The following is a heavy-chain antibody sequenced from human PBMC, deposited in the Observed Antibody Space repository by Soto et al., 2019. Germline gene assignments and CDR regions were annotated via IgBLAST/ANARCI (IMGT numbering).Heavy chain of an antibody. CDR1: GGTFSSYA. Sequence: GASVKVSCKASGGTFSSYAISWVRQAPGQGLEWMGGIIPIFGTANYAQKFQGRVTITADESTSTAYMELSSLRSEDTAVYYCALGSYYTYYFDYWGQGTLVTVS. CDR2: IIPIFGTA. D-gene: IGHD1-26*01. CDR3: ALGSYYTYYFDY. V-gene: IGHV1-69*13. J-gene: IGHJ4*02.